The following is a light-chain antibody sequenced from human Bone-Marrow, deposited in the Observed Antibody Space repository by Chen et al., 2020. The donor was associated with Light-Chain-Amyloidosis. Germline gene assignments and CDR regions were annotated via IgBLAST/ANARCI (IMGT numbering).Light chain of an antibody. CDR1: SGSIATNY. J-gene: IGLJ3*02. CDR2: EDD. CDR3: QSYQGSSQGV. V-gene: IGLV6-57*01. Sequence: NFMLTQPNSVSESPGKTVIISCTRSSGSIATNYVQWYQQRPGSSPTTVIYEDDQRPSWAPDRFSGSIDRSSNSSSLTITGMKTEDEADYYCQSYQGSSQGVFGGGTKLTV.